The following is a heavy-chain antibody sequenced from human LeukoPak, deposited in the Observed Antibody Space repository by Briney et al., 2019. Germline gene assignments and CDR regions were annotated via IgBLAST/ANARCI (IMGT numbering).Heavy chain of an antibody. V-gene: IGHV1-69*06. CDR1: GGTFSSYA. D-gene: IGHD3-22*01. CDR3: ASNYDSSGCLDY. J-gene: IGHJ4*02. Sequence: ASVKVSCKASGGTFSSYAISWVRQAPGQGLEWMGGIIPIFGTANYAQKFQGRVTITADKSTSTAYMELSSLRSEDTAVYYCASNYDSSGCLDYWGQGTLVTVSS. CDR2: IIPIFGTA.